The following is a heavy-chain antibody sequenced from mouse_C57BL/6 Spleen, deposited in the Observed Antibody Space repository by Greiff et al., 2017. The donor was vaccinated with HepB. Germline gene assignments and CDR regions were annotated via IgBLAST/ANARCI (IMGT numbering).Heavy chain of an antibody. J-gene: IGHJ4*01. CDR1: GFTFSSYA. Sequence: EVKVVESGGGLVKPGGSLKLSCAASGFTFSSYAMSWVRQTPEKRLEWVATISDGGSYTYYPDNVKGRFTISRDNAKNNLYLQMSHLKSEDTAMYYCARQTLYYSIDYWGQGTSVTVSS. CDR3: ARQTLYYSIDY. V-gene: IGHV5-4*03. CDR2: ISDGGSYT.